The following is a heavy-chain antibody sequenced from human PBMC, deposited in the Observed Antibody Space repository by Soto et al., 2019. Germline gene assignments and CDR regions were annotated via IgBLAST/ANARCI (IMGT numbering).Heavy chain of an antibody. Sequence: GGSLRLSCAASGFTFSSYGMHWVRQAPGKGLEWVAVISYDGSNKYYADSVKGRFTISRDNSKNTLYLQMNSLRAEDTAVYYCAKDPNLVHYYYYGMDVWGQGTTVTVSS. CDR2: ISYDGSNK. D-gene: IGHD6-13*01. V-gene: IGHV3-30*18. CDR1: GFTFSSYG. J-gene: IGHJ6*02. CDR3: AKDPNLVHYYYYGMDV.